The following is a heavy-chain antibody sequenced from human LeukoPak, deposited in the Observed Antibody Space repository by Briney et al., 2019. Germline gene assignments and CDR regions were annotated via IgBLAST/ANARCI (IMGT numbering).Heavy chain of an antibody. CDR2: ISSSGSYI. V-gene: IGHV3-21*01. Sequence: GGSLRLSCAASRFTFSSYSMNWVRQAPGKGLEWVSSISSSGSYIYYADSVKGRFTISRDNAKNSLYLQMNSLRAEDTAVYYCTTHPSGNYFGSVFFDYWGPGTLVTVSS. D-gene: IGHD1-26*01. CDR1: RFTFSSYS. CDR3: TTHPSGNYFGSVFFDY. J-gene: IGHJ4*02.